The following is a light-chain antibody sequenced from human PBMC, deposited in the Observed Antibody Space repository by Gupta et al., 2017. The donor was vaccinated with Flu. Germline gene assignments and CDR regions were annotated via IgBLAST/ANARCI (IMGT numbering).Light chain of an antibody. CDR3: LQRYSSPRT. CDR2: AAS. Sequence: DIQMTQSPSSLSASVGDRVTITCRASQSISSYLHWYQQKPGKAPKRLIYAASSLQSGVPSRFSGSGSGTDFTLTISSLQPEDFATYYCLQRYSSPRTFGQGTKLEIK. J-gene: IGKJ2*01. CDR1: QSISSY. V-gene: IGKV1-39*01.